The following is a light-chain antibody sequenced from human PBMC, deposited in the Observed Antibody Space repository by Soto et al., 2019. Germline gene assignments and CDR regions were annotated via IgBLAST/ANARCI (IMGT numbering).Light chain of an antibody. CDR2: GNS. Sequence: QSVLTQPPSVSGAPGQWVTFSCTGSSSNIGAGYDVHWYQQLPGSAPKLLIYGNSNRPSGVPDRFSGSKSGASASLAIAGLQTEDEADYYCQSYDDNLSGSVFGGGTKVT. CDR3: QSYDDNLSGSV. CDR1: SSNIGAGYD. V-gene: IGLV1-40*01. J-gene: IGLJ3*02.